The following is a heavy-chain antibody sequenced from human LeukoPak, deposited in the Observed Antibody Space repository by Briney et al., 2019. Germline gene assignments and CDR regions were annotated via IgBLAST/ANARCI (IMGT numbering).Heavy chain of an antibody. CDR2: ISSSSSYI. Sequence: GGSLRLSCTASGFTFSSYEINWVRQAPGKGLEWVSSISSSSSYIYYTDSVKGRFTISRDNARNSLYLQMNSLRAEDTAVYYCARDLYGSGSYYSHIFDYWGQGTLVTVSS. CDR1: GFTFSSYE. D-gene: IGHD3-10*01. CDR3: ARDLYGSGSYYSHIFDY. J-gene: IGHJ4*02. V-gene: IGHV3-21*01.